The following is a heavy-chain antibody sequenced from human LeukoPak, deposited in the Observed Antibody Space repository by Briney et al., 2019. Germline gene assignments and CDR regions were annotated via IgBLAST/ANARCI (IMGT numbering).Heavy chain of an antibody. CDR1: GFTFSSYS. D-gene: IGHD3-10*01. CDR2: ISTSSSYK. CDR3: AKDLRFGDSPGNRFDY. J-gene: IGHJ4*02. Sequence: PGGSLRLSCAASGFTFSSYSMNWVRQAPGKGLEWVSFISTSSSYKYYADSVKGRFTISRDNAQNSLYLQMNSQRAEDTAVYYCAKDLRFGDSPGNRFDYWGQGTLVTVSS. V-gene: IGHV3-21*01.